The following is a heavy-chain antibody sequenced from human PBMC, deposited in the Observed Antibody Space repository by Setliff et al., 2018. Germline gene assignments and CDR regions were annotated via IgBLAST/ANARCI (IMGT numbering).Heavy chain of an antibody. J-gene: IGHJ4*02. D-gene: IGHD5-18*01. V-gene: IGHV4-59*08. CDR1: GGSVRGYY. CDR3: ARLPPLHTPMALTFDY. Sequence: SGPTLVNPSETLSLTCTVSGGSVRGYYWSWIRQPPGKGLEWIGYMYYSGDTNYNPSLKSRVTISVDTSKNQFSLELRSVTAADTAVYYCARLPPLHTPMALTFDYWGQGILVTVSS. CDR2: MYYSGDT.